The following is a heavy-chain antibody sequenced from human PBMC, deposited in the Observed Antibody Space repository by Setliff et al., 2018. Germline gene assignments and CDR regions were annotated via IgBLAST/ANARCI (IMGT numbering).Heavy chain of an antibody. Sequence: PSETLSLTCTVSGGSISSGDYYWSWIRQPPGKGLEWIGYIYYSGSTYYNPSLKSRVTISVDTSKNQFSLKLNSVTAADTAVYYCARESRYYYDNLGTLDYWGQGTLVTVSS. V-gene: IGHV4-30-4*08. D-gene: IGHD3-22*01. CDR2: IYYSGST. CDR1: GGSISSGDYY. J-gene: IGHJ4*02. CDR3: ARESRYYYDNLGTLDY.